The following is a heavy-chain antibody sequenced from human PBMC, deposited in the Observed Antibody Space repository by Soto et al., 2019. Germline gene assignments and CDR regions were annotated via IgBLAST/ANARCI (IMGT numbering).Heavy chain of an antibody. CDR1: GYTFTSYD. J-gene: IGHJ5*02. Sequence: QVQLVHSGAEVKKPGASVKVSCKASGYTFTSYDINWVRQATGQGLEWMGWMNPNSGNTGYAQKFQGRVTMTRNTSISTDYMELRSLRSEDAAVCYCSRVGGGYCSGGSCYRDWFDPWGQGTLVTVSS. V-gene: IGHV1-8*01. CDR2: MNPNSGNT. D-gene: IGHD2-15*01. CDR3: SRVGGGYCSGGSCYRDWFDP.